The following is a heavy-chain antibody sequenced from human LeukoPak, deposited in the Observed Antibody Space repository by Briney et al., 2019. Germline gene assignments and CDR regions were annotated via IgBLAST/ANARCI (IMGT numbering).Heavy chain of an antibody. CDR3: AKDPSSQVPYYFDY. Sequence: GSLTLSRAASAFTLRIYAMNWGCQAPGIGVELSSAISVSAGSTYYADSVKGRFTISRDNSKNTLYLQMNSLRAEDTAVYYCAKDPSSQVPYYFDYWGQGTLVTVSS. V-gene: IGHV3-23*01. J-gene: IGHJ4*02. CDR2: ISVSAGST. CDR1: AFTLRIYA.